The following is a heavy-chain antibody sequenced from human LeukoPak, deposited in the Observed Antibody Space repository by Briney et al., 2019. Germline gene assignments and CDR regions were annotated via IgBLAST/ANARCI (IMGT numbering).Heavy chain of an antibody. J-gene: IGHJ4*02. V-gene: IGHV4-34*01. CDR2: TNHGGST. D-gene: IGHD5-24*01. Sequence: SETLSLTCAVYGGSFSGYYWSWIRQPPGKGLEWIGETNHGGSTNYNQSLKSRVTISVDTSKNKFSLQRSSVTAADAAVYCPAREEPMAIDYWGQGTLVTVSS. CDR3: AREEPMAIDY. CDR1: GGSFSGYY.